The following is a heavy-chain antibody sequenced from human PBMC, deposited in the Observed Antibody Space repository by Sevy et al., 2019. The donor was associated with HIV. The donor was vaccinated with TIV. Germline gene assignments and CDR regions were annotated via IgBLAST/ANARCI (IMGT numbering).Heavy chain of an antibody. V-gene: IGHV3-53*01. Sequence: GGSLRLSCAASGFIVSSNYMSWVRQAPGKGLEWVSVIYSGGSTYYADSVKGRFTISRDNSKNTLYLQMNSLGAEDTVVYYCARDRNTAMVIGMDVWGQGTTVTVSS. CDR1: GFIVSSNY. D-gene: IGHD5-18*01. CDR3: ARDRNTAMVIGMDV. CDR2: IYSGGST. J-gene: IGHJ6*02.